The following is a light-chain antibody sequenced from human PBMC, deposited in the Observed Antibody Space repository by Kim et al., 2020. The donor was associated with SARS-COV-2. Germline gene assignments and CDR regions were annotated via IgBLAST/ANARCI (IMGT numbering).Light chain of an antibody. Sequence: DIVMTQSPATLSVSPGGRATLSCRASQSVSSKLAWYQQKPGQAPRLLIFGVSTRATGIPARFSGSGSGTYFTLTISSLQSEDFADYYCQQYYNWPPYTFGQGTKLEI. CDR1: QSVSSK. J-gene: IGKJ2*01. CDR3: QQYYNWPPYT. CDR2: GVS. V-gene: IGKV3-15*01.